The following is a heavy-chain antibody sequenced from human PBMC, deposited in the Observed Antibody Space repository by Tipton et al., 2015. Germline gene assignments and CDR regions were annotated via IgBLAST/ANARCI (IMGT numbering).Heavy chain of an antibody. D-gene: IGHD1-20*01. V-gene: IGHV3-30*07. CDR2: VSYDGSNK. Sequence: SLRLSCAASGFTFSSYAMHWVRQAPGKGLEWVAVVSYDGSNKYYADSVKGRFTISRDNSKNTLYLQMNSLRDEDTAVYYCARVELTGTTQPVDYWGQGTLVTVSS. J-gene: IGHJ4*02. CDR1: GFTFSSYA. CDR3: ARVELTGTTQPVDY.